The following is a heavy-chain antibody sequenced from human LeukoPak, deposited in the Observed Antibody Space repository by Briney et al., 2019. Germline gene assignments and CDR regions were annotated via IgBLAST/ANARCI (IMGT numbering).Heavy chain of an antibody. CDR1: GYSISSGYY. D-gene: IGHD3-22*01. CDR2: IYHSGST. Sequence: PSETLSLTCTVSGYSISSGYYWGWIRQPPGKGLEWIGSIYHSGSTYYNPSLKSRVTISVDTSKNQFSLKLSSVTAADTAVYYCARTRSPYYYDSSGYFDYWGQGTLVTVSS. V-gene: IGHV4-38-2*02. J-gene: IGHJ4*02. CDR3: ARTRSPYYYDSSGYFDY.